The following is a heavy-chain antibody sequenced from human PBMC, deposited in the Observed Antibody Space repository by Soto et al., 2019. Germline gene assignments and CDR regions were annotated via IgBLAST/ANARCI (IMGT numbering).Heavy chain of an antibody. CDR1: GFTFSDYY. Sequence: GSLRLSCAASGFTFSDYYMSWIRQAPGKGLEWVSYISSSGSTIYYADSVKGRFTISRDNAKNSLYLQMNSLRAEDTAVYYCATNADYDFWSGDYYFDYWGQGTLVTVSS. J-gene: IGHJ4*02. CDR3: ATNADYDFWSGDYYFDY. D-gene: IGHD3-3*01. CDR2: ISSSGSTI. V-gene: IGHV3-11*01.